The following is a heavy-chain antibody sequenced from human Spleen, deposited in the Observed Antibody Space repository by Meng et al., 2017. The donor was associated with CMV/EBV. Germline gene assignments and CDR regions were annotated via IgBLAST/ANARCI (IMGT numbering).Heavy chain of an antibody. CDR1: GYSFTSYW. D-gene: IGHD1-26*01. CDR3: ARRGIVGATRYFDL. Sequence: GSGYSFTSYWIGWVRQMPGKGLEWMGIISPGDSDTRYSPSFQGQVTISADKSISTAYLQWSSLKASDTAMYFCARRGIVGATRYFDLWGRGTLVTVSS. CDR2: ISPGDSDT. V-gene: IGHV5-51*01. J-gene: IGHJ2*01.